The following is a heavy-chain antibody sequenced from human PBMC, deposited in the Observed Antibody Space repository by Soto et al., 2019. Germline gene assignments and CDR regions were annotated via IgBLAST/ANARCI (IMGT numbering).Heavy chain of an antibody. D-gene: IGHD3-3*01. V-gene: IGHV3-23*01. J-gene: IGHJ4*02. Sequence: GGSLRLSCAASGFTFSSYAMVWVRQAPGKGLEWVSTITANSGSTAYGDSVKGRFTNSRDNSKSTLYLQMNSLRVEDTAAYYCAKSREWPNAYLVYWGQGALVTISS. CDR1: GFTFSSYA. CDR3: AKSREWPNAYLVY. CDR2: ITANSGST.